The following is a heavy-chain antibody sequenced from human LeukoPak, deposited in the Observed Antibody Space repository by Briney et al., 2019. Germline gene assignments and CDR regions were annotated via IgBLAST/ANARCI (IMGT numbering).Heavy chain of an antibody. J-gene: IGHJ5*02. CDR2: IKQDGSEK. D-gene: IGHD2-2*01. CDR3: ARDLVQGTSPNWFDP. CDR1: GFTFSSYW. V-gene: IGHV3-7*01. Sequence: GGSLRLSCAAFGFTFSSYWMRWVRQAPGKGLEWVANIKQDGSEKYYVDSVKGRFTISRDNAKNSLYLQMNSLRAEDTAVYYCARDLVQGTSPNWFDPWGQGTLVTVSS.